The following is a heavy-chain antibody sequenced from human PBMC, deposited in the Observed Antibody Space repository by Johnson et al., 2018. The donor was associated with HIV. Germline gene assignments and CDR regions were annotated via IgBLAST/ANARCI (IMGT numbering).Heavy chain of an antibody. CDR3: ARDRGWEILLGAFDI. CDR2: MSYDGSNQ. Sequence: QVQLVESGGGVVQPGRSLRLSCAASGFTFSSYAIHWVRQAPGKGLEWVAVMSYDGSNQYYADSVTGRFTISRDNSKNTLYLQMNSLRVEAKAVYYCARDRGWEILLGAFDIWGQGTMVTVAS. J-gene: IGHJ3*02. V-gene: IGHV3-30*04. D-gene: IGHD1-26*01. CDR1: GFTFSSYA.